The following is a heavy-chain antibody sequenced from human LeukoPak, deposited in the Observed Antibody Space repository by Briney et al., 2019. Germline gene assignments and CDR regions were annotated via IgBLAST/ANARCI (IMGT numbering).Heavy chain of an antibody. D-gene: IGHD1-1*01. Sequence: ASVKVSFKASGYSFISYYIHWVRQAPGQGLEWMGIINPSGGSTSYAQNFQGRVTMTRDTSTSTVYMDLSSLTSEDTAVYYCARAYNSNDKFDYWGQGTLVTVSS. V-gene: IGHV1-46*01. CDR2: INPSGGST. J-gene: IGHJ4*02. CDR1: GYSFISYY. CDR3: ARAYNSNDKFDY.